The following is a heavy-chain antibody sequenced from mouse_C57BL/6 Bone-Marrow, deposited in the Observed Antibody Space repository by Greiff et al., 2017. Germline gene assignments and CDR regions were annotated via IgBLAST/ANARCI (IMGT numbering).Heavy chain of an antibody. J-gene: IGHJ3*01. CDR1: GYTFTDYY. CDR2: INPNNGGT. CDR3: ALDGPGFAY. V-gene: IGHV1-26*01. D-gene: IGHD2-3*01. Sequence: EVQLQQSGPELVKPGASVKISCKASGYTFTDYYMNWVKQSHGKSLEWIGDINPNNGGTSYNQKFKGKATLTVDKSSSPAYMELRSLTSEDSAVYYCALDGPGFAYWGQGTLGTVSA.